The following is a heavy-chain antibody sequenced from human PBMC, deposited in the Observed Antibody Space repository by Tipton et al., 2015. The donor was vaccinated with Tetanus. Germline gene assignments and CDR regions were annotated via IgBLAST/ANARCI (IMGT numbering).Heavy chain of an antibody. J-gene: IGHJ6*02. CDR2: VSYSGTT. D-gene: IGHD6-13*01. Sequence: GLVKPSETLSLTCIVSGDSISSRPYYWDWIRQPPGKGLEWIGSVSYSGTTIFNPSLKSRITISGDTSKNQFSRRLRSVTAADTGVYYCARHSSSWDDFYYYGLDVWGQGTTVTVSS. CDR3: ARHSSSWDDFYYYGLDV. V-gene: IGHV4-39*01. CDR1: GDSISSRPYY.